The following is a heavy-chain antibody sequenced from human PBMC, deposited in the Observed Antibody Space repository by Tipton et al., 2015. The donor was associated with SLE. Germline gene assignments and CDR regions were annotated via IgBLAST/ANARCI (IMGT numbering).Heavy chain of an antibody. Sequence: QLVQSGAEVKKPGSSVKVSRKASGGTFSSYAISWVRQAPGQGLEWMGGIIPIFGTANYAQKFQGRVTITADTSTDTAYMELSSLRSGATAVYYCATVGLRHFWFDPWGQGTLVTVSS. J-gene: IGHJ5*02. CDR1: GGTFSSYA. CDR2: IIPIFGTA. D-gene: IGHD4-17*01. V-gene: IGHV1-69*06. CDR3: ATVGLRHFWFDP.